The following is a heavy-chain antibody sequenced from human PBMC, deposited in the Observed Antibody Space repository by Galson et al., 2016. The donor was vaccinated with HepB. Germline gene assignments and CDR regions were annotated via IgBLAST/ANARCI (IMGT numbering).Heavy chain of an antibody. V-gene: IGHV1-69*13. CDR1: GDTFSSYA. D-gene: IGHD3-10*01. CDR2: IIPIFGTA. J-gene: IGHJ6*02. Sequence: SVKVSCKASGDTFSSYAISWVRQAPGQGLEWMGGIIPIFGTANYAQKFQGRVTITADESTSTAYMELSSLRSEDTAVYYCARTPSPTYYYGSGIYPAPGIMDVWGQGTTVTVSS. CDR3: ARTPSPTYYYGSGIYPAPGIMDV.